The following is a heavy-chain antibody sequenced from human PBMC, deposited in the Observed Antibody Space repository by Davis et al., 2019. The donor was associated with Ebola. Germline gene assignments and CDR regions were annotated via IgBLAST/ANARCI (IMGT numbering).Heavy chain of an antibody. Sequence: GESLKISCAASGFTFSSYGMHWVRQASGKGLEWVGRIRSNANSYATAYAASVKGRFTSSRDDSKYTAYLQMNSLKTEDTAVYYCTITYGDLDYWGQGTLVTVSS. CDR2: IRSNANSYAT. V-gene: IGHV3-73*01. CDR1: GFTFSSYG. D-gene: IGHD4-17*01. CDR3: TITYGDLDY. J-gene: IGHJ4*02.